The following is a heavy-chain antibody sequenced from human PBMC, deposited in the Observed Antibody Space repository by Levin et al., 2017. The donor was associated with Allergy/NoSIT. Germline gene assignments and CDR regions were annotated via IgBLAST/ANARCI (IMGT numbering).Heavy chain of an antibody. V-gene: IGHV3-48*01. D-gene: IGHD5-12*01. Sequence: GESLKISCAASAFTFSNYRLNWVRPAPGKGLEWIAFISRDSGITYYADSVKGRFTISRDNAKNSLYLQMNSLRAEDTAVYFCARDYGGSGYPVFQHWGQGTLVTVSS. CDR2: ISRDSGIT. CDR3: ARDYGGSGYPVFQH. J-gene: IGHJ1*01. CDR1: AFTFSNYR.